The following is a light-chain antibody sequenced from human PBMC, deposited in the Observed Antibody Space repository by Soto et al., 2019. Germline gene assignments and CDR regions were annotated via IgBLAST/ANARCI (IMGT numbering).Light chain of an antibody. CDR2: EVS. V-gene: IGLV2-14*01. J-gene: IGLJ1*01. CDR1: SSDVGGYNY. CDR3: TSYTSSSTLDV. Sequence: QSALTQPASVSGSPGQSITISCTRTSSDVGGYNYVSWYQQHPGKAPKLMIYEVSNRPLGVSNRFSGSKSGNTASLTISGLQAEDEADYYCTSYTSSSTLDVFGTGTKVTVL.